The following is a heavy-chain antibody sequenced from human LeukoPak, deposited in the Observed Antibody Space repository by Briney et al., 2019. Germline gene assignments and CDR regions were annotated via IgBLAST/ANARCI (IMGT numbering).Heavy chain of an antibody. CDR1: GGSISSSSYY. D-gene: IGHD3-22*01. CDR3: ARVFAPSITMIVEEAFDI. V-gene: IGHV4-39*01. CDR2: IYYSGST. J-gene: IGHJ3*02. Sequence: SETLSLTCTVSGGSISSSSYYWGWIRQPPGKGLEWIGSIYYSGSTYYNPSLKSRVTISVDTSKNQFSLKLSSVTAADTAVYYCARVFAPSITMIVEEAFDIWGQGTMVTVSS.